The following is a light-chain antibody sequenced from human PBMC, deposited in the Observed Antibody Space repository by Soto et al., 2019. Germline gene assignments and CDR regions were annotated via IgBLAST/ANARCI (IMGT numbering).Light chain of an antibody. Sequence: IEMTQSPLPLPAPPGEPASTSSRFSQTLLHSNGYNYLDWYLQRPGQSPQLLIFLGSSRASGVPDRFSGSGSGTHFTLKISRVAAEDVGIFYCMQALQTPPIFGPGTEVHIK. J-gene: IGKJ3*01. CDR2: LGS. CDR3: MQALQTPPI. V-gene: IGKV2-28*01. CDR1: QTLLHSNGYNY.